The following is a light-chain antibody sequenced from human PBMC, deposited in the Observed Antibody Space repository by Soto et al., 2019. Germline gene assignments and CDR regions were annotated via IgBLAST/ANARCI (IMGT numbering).Light chain of an antibody. CDR2: ATS. J-gene: IGKJ2*01. CDR1: QSMERY. Sequence: DVQMTQSPSSLSASVGDRVTITCRASQSMERYLNWYQQKSGKAPKFLMYATSHLQSGVPSRFSGSGSGTEFTLTISGLQPEDFGSYYCQQTYTVPYTFGQGTKLEIE. CDR3: QQTYTVPYT. V-gene: IGKV1-39*01.